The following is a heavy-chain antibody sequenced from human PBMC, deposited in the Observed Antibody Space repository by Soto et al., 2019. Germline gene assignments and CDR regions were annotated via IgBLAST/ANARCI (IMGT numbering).Heavy chain of an antibody. CDR1: GFTLSGYA. J-gene: IGHJ6*03. CDR2: ISSNGVGT. Sequence: GGSLRLSCAASGFTLSGYAMDWVRQAPGKGLEYVSGISSNGVGTYYANSVQGRFTISRDNSKNTGYLQMGSLRPEDMAVYYCARRARPDFYYMDVWGKGTTVTVSS. V-gene: IGHV3-64*01. D-gene: IGHD6-6*01. CDR3: ARRARPDFYYMDV.